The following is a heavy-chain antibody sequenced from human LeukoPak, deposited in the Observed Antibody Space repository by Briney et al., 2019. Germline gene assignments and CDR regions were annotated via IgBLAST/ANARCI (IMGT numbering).Heavy chain of an antibody. D-gene: IGHD1-1*01. CDR3: ATTRRMTGTNYYFDY. CDR2: IYSGVTT. CDR1: GFTVSNTF. Sequence: GGSLRLSCAASGFTVSNTFMSWVRQAPGKGLEWVSVIYSGVTTYYADSVKGRFAISRDNSKNTLYLQMNSLRVEDTAVYYCATTRRMTGTNYYFDYWGQGTLVTVSS. J-gene: IGHJ4*02. V-gene: IGHV3-53*01.